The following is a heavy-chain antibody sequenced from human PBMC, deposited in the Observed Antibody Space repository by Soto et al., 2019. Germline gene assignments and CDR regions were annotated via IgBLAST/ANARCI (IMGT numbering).Heavy chain of an antibody. CDR3: ARLGSSGWYQGSYFDY. V-gene: IGHV4-39*01. D-gene: IGHD6-19*01. Sequence: QLQLQESGPGLVRPSETLSLICTVSGGSITRNDHYWGWIRHPPGKGLERIGDIKSSGSTNYNLSLKSRVSMSVETSKNQFSLKMNSVTAADTAVYYCARLGSSGWYQGSYFDYWGQGTLVTVSS. CDR2: IKSSGST. J-gene: IGHJ4*02. CDR1: GGSITRNDHY.